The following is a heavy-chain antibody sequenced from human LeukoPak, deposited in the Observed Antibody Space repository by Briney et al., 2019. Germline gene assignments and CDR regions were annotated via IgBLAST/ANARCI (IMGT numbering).Heavy chain of an antibody. J-gene: IGHJ4*02. D-gene: IGHD2-15*01. CDR3: AARLRYCSGGSCYSGLDY. CDR2: IYYSGST. CDR1: GGSNSSYY. Sequence: SETLSLTCTVSGGSNSSYYWIWIREPPGKGLEGLGYIYYSGSTNYNPSLKSRVTISVDTSKNQFSLKLSSVTAADTAVYYCAARLRYCSGGSCYSGLDYWGQGTLVTVSS. V-gene: IGHV4-59*01.